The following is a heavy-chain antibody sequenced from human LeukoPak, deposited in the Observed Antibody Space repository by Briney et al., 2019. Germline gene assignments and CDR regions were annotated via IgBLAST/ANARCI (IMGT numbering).Heavy chain of an antibody. V-gene: IGHV4-59*01. CDR3: AGTYYYDSSGYSY. CDR2: IYYSGST. CDR1: GGSISSYY. D-gene: IGHD3-22*01. J-gene: IGHJ4*02. Sequence: SETLSLTCTVSGGSISSYYWSWIRQPPGKGLEWIGYIYYSGSTNYNPSLKIRVTISVDTSKNQFSLKLSSVTAADTAVYYCAGTYYYDSSGYSYWGQGTLVTVSS.